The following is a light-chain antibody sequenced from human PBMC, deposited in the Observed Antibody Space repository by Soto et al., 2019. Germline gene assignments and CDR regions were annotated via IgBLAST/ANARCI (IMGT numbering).Light chain of an antibody. CDR3: QQYYSTPWT. CDR1: QSVLYSSNNKNY. V-gene: IGKV4-1*01. CDR2: WAS. Sequence: DIVMTQSPDSLAVSLGERATINFKSSQSVLYSSNNKNYSAWYQQKPGQPPKLLIYWASTRESGVPDRFSGSGSGTDFTLTISSLQAEDVAVYYCQQYYSTPWTFGQGTKVDIK. J-gene: IGKJ1*01.